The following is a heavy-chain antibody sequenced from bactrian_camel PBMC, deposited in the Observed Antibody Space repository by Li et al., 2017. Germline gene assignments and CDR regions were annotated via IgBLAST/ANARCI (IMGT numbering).Heavy chain of an antibody. D-gene: IGHD1*01. V-gene: IGHV3S53*01. Sequence: HVQLVESGGGSVQAGGTLQLSCAPPEYMSTNCRMAWFRQAPGKERTLVANIGNDGLVDTADSVKGRFTISQDSATNTVYLQMDNLDPHDTGMYFCAADSGTYCSVRARLNDYEYKYWGQGTQVTVS. CDR3: AADSGTYCSVRARLNDYEYKY. J-gene: IGHJ4*01. CDR1: EYMSTNCR. CDR2: IGNDGLV.